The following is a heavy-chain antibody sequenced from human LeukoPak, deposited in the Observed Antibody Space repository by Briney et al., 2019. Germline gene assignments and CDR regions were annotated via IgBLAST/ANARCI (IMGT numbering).Heavy chain of an antibody. CDR1: GFTFSSYA. CDR2: ISGSGGST. V-gene: IGHV3-23*01. Sequence: GASLRLSCAASGFTFSSYAMSWVRQAPGKGLEWVSAISGSGGSTYYADSVKGRFTISRDNSKNTLYLQMNSLRAEDTAVYYCAKGHCPPGWFDPWGQGTLVTVSS. J-gene: IGHJ5*02. CDR3: AKGHCPPGWFDP. D-gene: IGHD2-15*01.